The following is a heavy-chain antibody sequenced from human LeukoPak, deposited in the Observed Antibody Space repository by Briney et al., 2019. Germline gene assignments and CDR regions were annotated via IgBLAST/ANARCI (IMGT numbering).Heavy chain of an antibody. J-gene: IGHJ4*02. Sequence: ASVKVSCKASGYTFTDYYIHWVRQAPGQGLEWMGWISPNSGGTKYAQKLQGRVTMTRDTSISTAYMELSRLRSDDTAVYYCGRVIGWSPLDYWGQGTLVTVSS. V-gene: IGHV1-2*02. CDR2: ISPNSGGT. D-gene: IGHD2-15*01. CDR1: GYTFTDYY. CDR3: GRVIGWSPLDY.